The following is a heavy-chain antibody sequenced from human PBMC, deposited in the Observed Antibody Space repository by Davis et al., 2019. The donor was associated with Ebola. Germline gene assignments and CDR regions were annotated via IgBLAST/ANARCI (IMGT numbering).Heavy chain of an antibody. J-gene: IGHJ4*02. CDR3: AKGGRDIVVVVAAQAFDY. D-gene: IGHD2-15*01. Sequence: GESLKISCAASGFTFSSYAMSWVRQAPGKGLEWVSAISGSGGSTYYADSVKGRFTISRDNSKNTLYLQMNSLRAEDTAVYYCAKGGRDIVVVVAAQAFDYWGQGTLVTVSS. CDR1: GFTFSSYA. V-gene: IGHV3-23*01. CDR2: ISGSGGST.